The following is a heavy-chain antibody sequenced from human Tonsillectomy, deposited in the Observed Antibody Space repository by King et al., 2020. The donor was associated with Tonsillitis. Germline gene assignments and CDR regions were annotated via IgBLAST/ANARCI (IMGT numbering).Heavy chain of an antibody. D-gene: IGHD3-22*01. CDR3: ARVADIRCYYYFDY. Sequence: VQLVESGAEVKKPGASVKVSCTASGYTFTSYDINWVRQATGQGLEWMGWMNPNSGNTGYAQKFQGRVTMTRNTSISTAYMELSSLRSEDTAVYYCARVADIRCYYYFDYWGQGTLFTVSS. J-gene: IGHJ4*02. CDR1: GYTFTSYD. CDR2: MNPNSGNT. V-gene: IGHV1-8*01.